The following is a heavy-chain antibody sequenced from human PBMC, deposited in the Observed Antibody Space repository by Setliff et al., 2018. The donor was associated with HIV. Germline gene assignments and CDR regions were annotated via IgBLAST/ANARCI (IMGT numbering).Heavy chain of an antibody. Sequence: ASVKVSCKPSGGTFSSYAITWVRQAPGQGLEWMGWISGYNGNTKYVQKLQGRVTMTTDTSTTTVYMELRSLRSDDTAVYYCARDVTKDMITFGEVIVTSRGYCDSWGQGTLVTV. D-gene: IGHD3-16*02. J-gene: IGHJ4*02. V-gene: IGHV1-18*01. CDR3: ARDVTKDMITFGEVIVTSRGYCDS. CDR1: GGTFSSYA. CDR2: ISGYNGNT.